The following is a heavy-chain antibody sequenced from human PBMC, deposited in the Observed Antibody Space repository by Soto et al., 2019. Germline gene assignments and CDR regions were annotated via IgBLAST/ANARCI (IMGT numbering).Heavy chain of an antibody. J-gene: IGHJ4*02. Sequence: EVQLVESGGGLEQPGRSLRLSCAASGFTFDDYAMHWVRQAPGKGLEWVSGISWNSGTIGYADSVKGRFTISRDNAKNSLYLQMNSLRAEDTALYYCAKSIFGVLIIGAYFDSWGQGTLVTVSS. CDR1: GFTFDDYA. CDR3: AKSIFGVLIIGAYFDS. D-gene: IGHD3-3*01. CDR2: ISWNSGTI. V-gene: IGHV3-9*01.